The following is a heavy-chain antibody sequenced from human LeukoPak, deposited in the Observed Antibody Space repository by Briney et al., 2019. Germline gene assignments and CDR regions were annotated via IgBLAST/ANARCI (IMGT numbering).Heavy chain of an antibody. CDR1: GFTFSSYA. J-gene: IGHJ4*02. CDR2: ISGSGGST. Sequence: PGGSLRLSCAASGFTFSSYAMSWVRQAPGKGLEWVSAISGSGGSTYYADSVKGRFTISRDNSKNTLYLQLNSLRAEDTGVYYCAKASHPGIAAAGPDYWGQGTLVTASS. D-gene: IGHD6-13*01. CDR3: AKASHPGIAAAGPDY. V-gene: IGHV3-23*01.